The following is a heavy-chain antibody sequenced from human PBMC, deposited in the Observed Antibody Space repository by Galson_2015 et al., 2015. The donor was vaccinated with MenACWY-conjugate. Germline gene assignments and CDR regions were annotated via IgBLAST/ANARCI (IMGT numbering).Heavy chain of an antibody. CDR2: VDPEDGET. V-gene: IGHV1-69-2*01. J-gene: IGHJ5*02. CDR3: ATLHYYDSSGS. CDR1: GYTFTDYY. Sequence: VKVSCKVSGYTFTDYYMHWVQQAPGKGLGWMGLVDPEDGETIYAEKFQGRVTITADTSTDTAYMELSSLRSEDTAVYYCATLHYYDSSGSWGQGTLVTVSS. D-gene: IGHD3-22*01.